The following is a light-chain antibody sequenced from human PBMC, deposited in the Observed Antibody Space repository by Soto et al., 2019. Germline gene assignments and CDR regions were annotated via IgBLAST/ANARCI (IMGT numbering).Light chain of an antibody. Sequence: DIQMTQSPSSLSASVGDRVTITCRASQSISSYLNWYQQKPGKAPKLLIYAASSLQSGVPSSYSGSGSGTDFTLTISRMQPEDFATYYCQQSYSTPYTFGQGNKLEIK. J-gene: IGKJ2*01. CDR3: QQSYSTPYT. CDR2: AAS. V-gene: IGKV1-39*01. CDR1: QSISSY.